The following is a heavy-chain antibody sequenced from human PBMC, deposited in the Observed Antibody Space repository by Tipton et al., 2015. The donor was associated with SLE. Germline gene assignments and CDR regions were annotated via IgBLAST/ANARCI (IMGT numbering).Heavy chain of an antibody. CDR2: IYYSGNT. J-gene: IGHJ3*02. CDR1: GDSTSVHY. D-gene: IGHD1-26*01. CDR3: AREGGGSYFDGAFDI. Sequence: TLSLTCTASGDSTSVHYWSWIRQSPGKGLEWIGYIYYSGNTNYNPSLKSRARMSVDTSKNQISLKLNSVIAADTAVYYCAREGGGSYFDGAFDIWGQGTMVTVSS. V-gene: IGHV4-59*11.